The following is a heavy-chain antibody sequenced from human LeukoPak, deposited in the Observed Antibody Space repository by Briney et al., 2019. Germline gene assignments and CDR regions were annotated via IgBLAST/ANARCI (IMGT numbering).Heavy chain of an antibody. D-gene: IGHD6-13*01. CDR1: GFTFSSYA. V-gene: IGHV3-30-3*01. Sequence: GGSLRLSCAASGFTFSSYAMSWVRQAPGKGLEWVAVISYDGSNKYYADSVKGRFTISRDNSKNTLYLQMNSLRAEDTAVYYCGRDKGVGGAAGFIYWGRGPRAPVPS. CDR2: ISYDGSNK. J-gene: IGHJ4*02. CDR3: GRDKGVGGAAGFIY.